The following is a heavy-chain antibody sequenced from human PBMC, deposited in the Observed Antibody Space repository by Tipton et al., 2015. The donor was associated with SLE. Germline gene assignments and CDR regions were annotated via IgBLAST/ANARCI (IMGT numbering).Heavy chain of an antibody. CDR1: GYSINSGYY. Sequence: TLSLTCAVSGYSINSGYYWGWIRQPPGKGLEWIGSIFYSGSTYYNWSLKSRVTISLDTSKNQFSLKLRSVTATDTAVYYCAGTPWLVRFEYWGQGSLVTVSS. V-gene: IGHV4-38-2*01. J-gene: IGHJ4*02. CDR2: IFYSGST. CDR3: AGTPWLVRFEY. D-gene: IGHD6-19*01.